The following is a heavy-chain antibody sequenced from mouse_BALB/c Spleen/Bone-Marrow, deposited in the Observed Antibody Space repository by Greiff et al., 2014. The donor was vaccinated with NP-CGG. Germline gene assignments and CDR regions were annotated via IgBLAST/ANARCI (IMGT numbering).Heavy chain of an antibody. V-gene: IGHV1-37*01. J-gene: IGHJ2*01. D-gene: IGHD1-1*01. CDR3: ARSGTVVGTYYFDY. CDR1: GYSFTGYT. CDR2: INPYNDNT. Sequence: VQLKESGPELVKPGASMKISCKASGYSFTGYTMNWVEQIHGKNLEWIGLINPYNDNTNYNQKFKGKATLIVDKSSSTAYMELLRLTSEDSAVYYCARSGTVVGTYYFDYWGQGTTLTVSS.